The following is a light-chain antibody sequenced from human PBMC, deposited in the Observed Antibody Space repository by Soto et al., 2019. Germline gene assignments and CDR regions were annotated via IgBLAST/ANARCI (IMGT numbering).Light chain of an antibody. CDR3: QQHNSFIPLT. V-gene: IGKV1D-12*01. CDR1: QGISSY. Sequence: DIQMTQSPSSVSASVGDRVTITCRSSQGISSYLAWYQQKPGKAPKLLIYTASTLQRGVPSRFSGSGSATAYTLPISSLQPEDFATYYCQQHNSFIPLTFGRGTKVEIK. J-gene: IGKJ4*01. CDR2: TAS.